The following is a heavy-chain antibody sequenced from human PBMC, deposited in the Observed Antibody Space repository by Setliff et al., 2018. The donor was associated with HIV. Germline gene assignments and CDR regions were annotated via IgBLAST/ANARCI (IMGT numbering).Heavy chain of an antibody. V-gene: IGHV4-59*08. Sequence: SETLSLTCTVFGGSMNNYYWNWVRQPPGKGLEWIGSIYHTGSTYYNPSLKGRVTISVDTSKNQFSLKLTSLTAADTAVYYCARIDGEAADTNYWGQGTLVTVSS. D-gene: IGHD6-13*01. J-gene: IGHJ4*02. CDR2: IYHTGST. CDR3: ARIDGEAADTNY. CDR1: GGSMNNYY.